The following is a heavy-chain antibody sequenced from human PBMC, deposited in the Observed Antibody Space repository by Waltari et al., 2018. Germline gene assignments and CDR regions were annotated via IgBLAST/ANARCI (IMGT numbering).Heavy chain of an antibody. V-gene: IGHV3-48*01. CDR1: GFTFSSYR. CDR3: AREDSSGWYGCSDY. D-gene: IGHD6-19*01. Sequence: EVQLVESGGGLVQPGGSLRLSCAASGFTFSSYRMNWVRQAPGKGLEWVSYISSSSSTIYYADSVKGRFTISRDNAKNSLYLQMNSLRAEDTAVYYCAREDSSGWYGCSDYWGQGTLVTVSS. J-gene: IGHJ4*02. CDR2: ISSSSSTI.